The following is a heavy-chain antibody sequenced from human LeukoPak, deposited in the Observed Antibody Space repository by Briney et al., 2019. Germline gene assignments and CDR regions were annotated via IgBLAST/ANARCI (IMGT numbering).Heavy chain of an antibody. CDR3: ARSPRNSSGYFYPDY. CDR2: IYPGDSDT. V-gene: IGHV5-51*01. Sequence: IYPGDSDTRYSPSFQGQVTISADKSISTAYLQWSSLKASDTAIYFCARSPRNSSGYFYPDYWGQGTLVTVSS. D-gene: IGHD3-22*01. J-gene: IGHJ4*02.